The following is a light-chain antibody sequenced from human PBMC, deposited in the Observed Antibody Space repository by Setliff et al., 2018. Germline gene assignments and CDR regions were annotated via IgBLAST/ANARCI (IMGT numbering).Light chain of an antibody. CDR2: RSA. CDR1: GSNIGNNY. Sequence: QSALTQPPSVSGTPGQSVSIPCFGSGSNIGNNYVCWYQRLPGPAPKLLVHRSAQRPSGFPDRFSGSKSGTSASLTISGLRSEDEADYFCAAWDASLSGPVFGGGTKVTVL. V-gene: IGLV1-47*01. CDR3: AAWDASLSGPV. J-gene: IGLJ3*02.